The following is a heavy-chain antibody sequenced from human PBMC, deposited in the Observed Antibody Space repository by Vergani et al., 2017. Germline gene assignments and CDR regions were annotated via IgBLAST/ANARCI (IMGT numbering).Heavy chain of an antibody. Sequence: QVTLRESGPALVKPTQTLTLTCTFSGFSLSTSGMCVSWIRQPPGKALEWLARIDWDDDKRYSPSLKSRLTITKDTSKNQVVLTMTNMDPVDTATYYCAHRPERTWYFDLWGRGTLVTVSS. CDR1: GFSLSTSGMC. D-gene: IGHD1-1*01. CDR3: AHRPERTWYFDL. J-gene: IGHJ2*01. CDR2: IDWDDDK. V-gene: IGHV2-5*08.